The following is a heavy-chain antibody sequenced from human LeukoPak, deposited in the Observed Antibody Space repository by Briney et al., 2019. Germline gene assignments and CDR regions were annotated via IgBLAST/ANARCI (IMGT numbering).Heavy chain of an antibody. CDR3: ARFRQRRFDY. Sequence: GGPLRLSCAASGFTFSSYAMHWVRQAPGKGLEWVAVISYDGSNKYYADSVKGRFTISRDNSKNTLYLQMNSLRAEDTAVYYCARFRQRRFDYWGQGTLVTVSS. CDR2: ISYDGSNK. J-gene: IGHJ4*02. D-gene: IGHD6-25*01. CDR1: GFTFSSYA. V-gene: IGHV3-30*04.